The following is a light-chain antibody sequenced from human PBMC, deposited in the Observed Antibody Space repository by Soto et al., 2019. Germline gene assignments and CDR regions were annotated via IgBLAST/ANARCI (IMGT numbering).Light chain of an antibody. CDR2: DTS. Sequence: EIVVTQSPATLSGSPGERVTLSCRASQFVSSRLAWYQQRPGQVPRLLIYDTSTRAPGIPDRFSGGGSGTDFTLTINRLEPEDFAVYYCQQYGESSYAFGQGTKLQIK. CDR3: QQYGESSYA. J-gene: IGKJ2*01. V-gene: IGKV3-20*01. CDR1: QFVSSR.